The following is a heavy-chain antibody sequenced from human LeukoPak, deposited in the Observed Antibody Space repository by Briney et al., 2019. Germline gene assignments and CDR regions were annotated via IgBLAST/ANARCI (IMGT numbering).Heavy chain of an antibody. J-gene: IGHJ4*02. Sequence: GGSLRLSCVASGFTLSTYWMHWVRQAPGKGLVWFARINSEGDRTFYADSVEGRFTISRDNAKNILYLQINSLRVEDTAVYYCAREVTVGATIDFWGQGTLVTVSS. CDR2: INSEGDRT. D-gene: IGHD1-26*01. V-gene: IGHV3-74*01. CDR1: GFTLSTYW. CDR3: AREVTVGATIDF.